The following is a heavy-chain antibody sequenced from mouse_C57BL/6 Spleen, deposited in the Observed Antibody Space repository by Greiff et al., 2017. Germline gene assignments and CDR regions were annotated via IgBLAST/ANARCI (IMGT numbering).Heavy chain of an antibody. CDR1: GYAFSSYW. CDR2: IYPGDGDT. D-gene: IGHD1-1*01. V-gene: IGHV1-80*01. Sequence: QVQLQQSGAELVKPGASVKISCKASGYAFSSYWMNWVKQRPGKGLEWIGQIYPGDGDTNYNGKFKGKATLTAEKSSSTAYMQLSSLTSEDSAVYFCARGVYYYGSSYWYFDVWGTGATVTVSS. J-gene: IGHJ1*03. CDR3: ARGVYYYGSSYWYFDV.